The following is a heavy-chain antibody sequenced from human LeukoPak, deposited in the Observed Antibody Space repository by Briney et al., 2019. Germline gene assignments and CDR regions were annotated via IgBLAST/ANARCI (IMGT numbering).Heavy chain of an antibody. V-gene: IGHV4-39*07. CDR2: IYYSGNT. J-gene: IGHJ4*02. CDR1: GGSISSSSYY. D-gene: IGHD2-2*01. Sequence: SGTLSLTCTVSGGSISSSSYYWGWIRQPPGKGLEWIGSIYYSGNTYYNPSLKSRVTISVDTSKNQFSLKLSSVTAADTAVYYCAREVSAAVDYWGQGTLVTVSS. CDR3: AREVSAAVDY.